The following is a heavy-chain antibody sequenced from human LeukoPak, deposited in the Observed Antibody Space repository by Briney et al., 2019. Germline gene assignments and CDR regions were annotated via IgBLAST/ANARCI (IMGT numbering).Heavy chain of an antibody. CDR2: IYYSGST. CDR1: GGSISSYY. D-gene: IGHD3-22*01. J-gene: IGHJ4*02. Sequence: SETLSLTCTVSGGSISSYYWSWIRQPPGKGLEWIGYIYYSGSTNFNPSLKSRVTMSVDTSKNQFSLKLSSVTAADTAVYYCARTGRGYYYDSSGSNYFDYWGQGTLVTVSS. CDR3: ARTGRGYYYDSSGSNYFDY. V-gene: IGHV4-59*08.